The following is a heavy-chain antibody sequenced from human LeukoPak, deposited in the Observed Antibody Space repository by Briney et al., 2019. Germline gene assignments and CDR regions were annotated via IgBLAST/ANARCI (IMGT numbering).Heavy chain of an antibody. CDR3: ARCAEGPGTEDY. J-gene: IGHJ4*02. V-gene: IGHV3-21*01. CDR1: GFTFSSYS. Sequence: PGGSLRLSCAASGFTFSSYSMNWVRQAPGKGLEWVSSISSSSSYIYYADSVKGRLTISRDNAKNSLYLQMNSLRAEDTAVYYCARCAEGPGTEDYWGQGTLVTVSS. CDR2: ISSSSSYI. D-gene: IGHD1-1*01.